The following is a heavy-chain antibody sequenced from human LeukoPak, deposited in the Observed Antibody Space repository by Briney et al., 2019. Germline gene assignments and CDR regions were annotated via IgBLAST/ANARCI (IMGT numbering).Heavy chain of an antibody. CDR1: GYTFTSYD. D-gene: IGHD4-17*01. CDR3: ASSSVYGDYVSDY. Sequence: GPSVKVSCKASGYTFTSYDINWVRQATGQGLEWMGWMNPNSGNTGYAQKFQGSVTMTRNTSISTAYMELSSLISEDTAVYYCASSSVYGDYVSDYWGQGTLVTVSS. J-gene: IGHJ4*02. CDR2: MNPNSGNT. V-gene: IGHV1-8*01.